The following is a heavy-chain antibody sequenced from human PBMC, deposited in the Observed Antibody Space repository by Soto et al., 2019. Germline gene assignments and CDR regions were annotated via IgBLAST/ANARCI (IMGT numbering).Heavy chain of an antibody. V-gene: IGHV3-73*01. CDR2: IRSKANSYAT. J-gene: IGHJ5*02. CDR3: TCYYDFWSGYREGNWFDP. Sequence: PGGSLRLSCAASGFTFSGSAMHWVRQASGKGLEWVGRIRSKANSYATAYTASVKGRFTISRDDSKNTAYLQMNSLKTEDTAVYYCTCYYDFWSGYREGNWFDPWGQGTLVTVSS. D-gene: IGHD3-3*01. CDR1: GFTFSGSA.